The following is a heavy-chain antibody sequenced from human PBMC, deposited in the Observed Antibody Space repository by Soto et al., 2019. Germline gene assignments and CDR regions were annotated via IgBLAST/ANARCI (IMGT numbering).Heavy chain of an antibody. D-gene: IGHD3-22*01. J-gene: IGHJ5*02. Sequence: QVQLVESGGGVVQPGGSLRLSCAASGFTFSTYAMQWVRQAPGKGLEWVAVVSSEGGTQFYADSVKGRFTISRDNSKNTLYLQVRSLRAEDTAVYYCAKTYYYDRSGYYQNWFDPWGQGTLVTVSS. CDR3: AKTYYYDRSGYYQNWFDP. V-gene: IGHV3-30-3*02. CDR1: GFTFSTYA. CDR2: VSSEGGTQ.